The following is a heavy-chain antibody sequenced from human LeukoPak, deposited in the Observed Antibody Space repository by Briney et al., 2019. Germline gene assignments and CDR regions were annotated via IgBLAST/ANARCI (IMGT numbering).Heavy chain of an antibody. V-gene: IGHV3-30*18. CDR1: GFTFSNHG. J-gene: IGHJ3*02. Sequence: GRSLRLSCAASGFTFSNHGMHWVRQAPGKGLEWVAVISYDGGNRYYADSVKGRFTISRDNSKNTLYLQMNSLRVEDTAVYYCAKNDEDQWLRSAFDIWGQGTMVTVSS. CDR2: ISYDGGNR. CDR3: AKNDEDQWLRSAFDI. D-gene: IGHD6-19*01.